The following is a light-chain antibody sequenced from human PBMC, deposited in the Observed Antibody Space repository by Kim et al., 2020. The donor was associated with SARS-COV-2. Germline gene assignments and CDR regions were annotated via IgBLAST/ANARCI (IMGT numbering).Light chain of an antibody. CDR1: KWVDKY. Sequence: SYELTQPPSVSVSPGQTASITCSGDKWVDKYACWYQQKPGQSPVLVIYQDSKRPSGIPERFSGSNSGNTATLTISGTQAMDEADYYCQAWDSSTSVFGGG. V-gene: IGLV3-1*01. CDR3: QAWDSSTSV. J-gene: IGLJ2*01. CDR2: QDS.